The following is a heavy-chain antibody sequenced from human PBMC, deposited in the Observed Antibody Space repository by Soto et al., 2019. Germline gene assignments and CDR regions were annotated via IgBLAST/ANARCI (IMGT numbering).Heavy chain of an antibody. Sequence: PSETLSLTCAVSGGSISCGGFSWIWIRHPPGKGLEWIGYILHTGGTQYNPSLKSRVSMSVDKSKNQFSLHLTSVTAADTAVYYCARLQFGEGFDYWGQGALVTVSS. CDR2: ILHTGGT. D-gene: IGHD3-10*01. CDR1: GGSISCGGFS. V-gene: IGHV4-30-2*01. CDR3: ARLQFGEGFDY. J-gene: IGHJ4*02.